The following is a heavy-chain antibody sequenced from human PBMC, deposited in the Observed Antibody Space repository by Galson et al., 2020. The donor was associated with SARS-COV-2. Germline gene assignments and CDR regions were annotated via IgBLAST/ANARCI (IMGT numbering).Heavy chain of an antibody. D-gene: IGHD3-10*01. CDR1: GDSVSSYTAA. V-gene: IGHV6-1*01. Sequence: SQTLSLTCGISGDSVSSYTAAWDWLRQSPSRGLEWLGRTYYRSQWYHDYAPSLTSRLTIKADTSKNQFSLELTSVTPDDTAVYFCARDKGSAFYFFDYWGQGTLVTVSS. J-gene: IGHJ4*02. CDR3: ARDKGSAFYFFDY. CDR2: TYYRSQWYH.